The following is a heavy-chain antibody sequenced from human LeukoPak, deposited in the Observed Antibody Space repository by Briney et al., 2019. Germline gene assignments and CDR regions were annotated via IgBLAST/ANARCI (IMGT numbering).Heavy chain of an antibody. CDR2: ISGSGGST. D-gene: IGHD2-2*01. J-gene: IGHJ4*02. CDR3: AKAESDKYCSSTSCYPAYY. V-gene: IGHV3-23*01. CDR1: GFTFSSYA. Sequence: GGSLRLSCEASGFTFSSYAMNWVRQAPGKGLEWVSGISGSGGSTYYADSVKGRFTISRDNSKNTLYLQMNSLRAEDTAVYYCAKAESDKYCSSTSCYPAYYWGQGTLVTVSS.